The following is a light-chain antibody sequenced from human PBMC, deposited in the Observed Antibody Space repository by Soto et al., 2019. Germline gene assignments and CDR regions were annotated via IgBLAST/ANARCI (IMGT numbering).Light chain of an antibody. CDR2: QDT. V-gene: IGLV3-1*01. CDR3: QAWDSSTAV. J-gene: IGLJ1*01. CDR1: KLGYKY. Sequence: SYELTQPPSVSVSPGQTASIPCSGDKLGYKYACWYQQKPGQSPVLLIYQDTKRPSGIPERFSGSNSGNTATLTISGTQAMDEADYYCQAWDSSTAVFGTGTKSPS.